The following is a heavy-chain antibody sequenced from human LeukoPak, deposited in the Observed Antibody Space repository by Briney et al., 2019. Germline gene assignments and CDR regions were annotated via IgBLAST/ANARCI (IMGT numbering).Heavy chain of an antibody. CDR2: IYYSGST. CDR3: ARRTVTNSGPFDP. CDR1: GGSLSSGDYY. D-gene: IGHD4-17*01. Sequence: SETLSLTCSVSGGSLSSGDYYWSWIRQPPGKGLEWIGYIYYSGSTYYNPSLKSRVTISVDTSKNQFSLKLSSVTAADTAVYYCARRTVTNSGPFDPWGQGTLVTVSS. J-gene: IGHJ5*02. V-gene: IGHV4-30-4*01.